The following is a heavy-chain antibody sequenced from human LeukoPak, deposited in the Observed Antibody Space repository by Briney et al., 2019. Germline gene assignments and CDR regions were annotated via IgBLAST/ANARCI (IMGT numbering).Heavy chain of an antibody. CDR3: ARDVYSSSAGVDYMDV. CDR1: GFTFSDYY. V-gene: IGHV3-11*01. Sequence: GGSLRLSCAASGFTFSDYYMSWIRQAPGKGLEWVSYISSSGSTIYYADSVKGRFTISRDNAKNSLYLQMNSLRAEDTAVYYCARDVYSSSAGVDYMDVWGKGTTVTVSS. J-gene: IGHJ6*03. D-gene: IGHD6-6*01. CDR2: ISSSGSTI.